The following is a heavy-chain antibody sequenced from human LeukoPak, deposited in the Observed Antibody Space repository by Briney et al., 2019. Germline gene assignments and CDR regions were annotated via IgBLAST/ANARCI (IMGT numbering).Heavy chain of an antibody. CDR3: ARDGRGYSSSWFDY. J-gene: IGHJ4*02. D-gene: IGHD6-13*01. V-gene: IGHV3-23*01. CDR2: ISGSGGST. CDR1: GFTFSSYA. Sequence: GGSLRLSCAASGFTFSSYAMSWVRQAPGKGLEWVSAISGSGGSTYYADSVKGRFTISRDNSKNTLYLQMNSLRAEDTAVYYCARDGRGYSSSWFDYWGQGTLVTVSS.